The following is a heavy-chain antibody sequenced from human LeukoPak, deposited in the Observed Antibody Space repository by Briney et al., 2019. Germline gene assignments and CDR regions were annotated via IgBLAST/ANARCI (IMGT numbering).Heavy chain of an antibody. V-gene: IGHV3-23*01. CDR2: VSGSGRNT. D-gene: IGHD1-26*01. CDR3: VKSRREGANQRGLFDY. J-gene: IGHJ4*02. CDR1: GFTFSNYA. Sequence: PGGSLRLSCAGSGFTFSNYAMTWVRQAPGKGLEWVSSVSGSGRNTFYPDSVEGRFTISRDNSKNTVYLQMNSLRADDTAVYYCVKSRREGANQRGLFDYWGQGTLVTVSP.